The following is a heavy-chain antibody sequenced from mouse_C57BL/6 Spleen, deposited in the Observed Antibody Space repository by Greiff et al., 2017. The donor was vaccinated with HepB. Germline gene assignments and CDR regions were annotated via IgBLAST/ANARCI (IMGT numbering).Heavy chain of an antibody. J-gene: IGHJ3*01. D-gene: IGHD2-4*01. CDR3: AREGYDYGSFAY. Sequence: VQLQQSGPELVKPGASVKISCKASGYAFSSSWMNWVKQRPGKGLEWIGRIYPGDGDTNYNGKFKGKATLTADKSSSTAYMQLSSLTSEDSAVYFCAREGYDYGSFAYWGQGTLVTVSA. CDR1: GYAFSSSW. CDR2: IYPGDGDT. V-gene: IGHV1-82*01.